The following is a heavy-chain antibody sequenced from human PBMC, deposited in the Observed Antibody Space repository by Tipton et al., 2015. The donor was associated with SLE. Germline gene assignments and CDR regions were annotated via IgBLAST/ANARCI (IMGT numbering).Heavy chain of an antibody. Sequence: TLSLTCTVSGGSISTYYWGWIRQPPGKGLEWIGSIYNTASANYNPSLKSRVTISLDTSKNQFSLRLSSVTAADTAVYYCASGVYFFDFWGQGALVTASS. D-gene: IGHD3-10*01. CDR2: IYNTASA. J-gene: IGHJ4*02. CDR3: ASGVYFFDF. CDR1: GGSISTYY. V-gene: IGHV4-59*07.